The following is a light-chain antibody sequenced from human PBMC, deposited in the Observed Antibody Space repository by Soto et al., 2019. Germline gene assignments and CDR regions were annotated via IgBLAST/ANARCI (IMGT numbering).Light chain of an antibody. Sequence: EIVLTQSPGTLSLSPGERATLSCRASQSVSSSYLAWYQQKPGQAPRLLIYDASRATSIPDRFSGSGSGTDFTLTNTRLEPEDFAVYYCQHSGTSALFGPGTKVDI. CDR1: QSVSSSY. J-gene: IGKJ3*01. CDR2: DAS. V-gene: IGKV3-20*01. CDR3: QHSGTSAL.